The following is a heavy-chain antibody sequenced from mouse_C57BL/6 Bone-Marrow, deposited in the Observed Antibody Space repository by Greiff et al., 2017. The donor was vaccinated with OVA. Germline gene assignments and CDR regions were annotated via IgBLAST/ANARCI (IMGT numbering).Heavy chain of an antibody. Sequence: EVHLVESGGGLVQSGRSLRLSCAPSGFTFSDFYMEWVRQAPGKGLEWIAASRNKANDYTTEYSASVKGRFIVSRDTSQSILYLQMNALRAEDTAIYYCARDAITGSSFAYWGQGTLVTVSA. V-gene: IGHV7-1*01. D-gene: IGHD4-1*01. CDR2: SRNKANDYTT. CDR1: GFTFSDFY. CDR3: ARDAITGSSFAY. J-gene: IGHJ3*01.